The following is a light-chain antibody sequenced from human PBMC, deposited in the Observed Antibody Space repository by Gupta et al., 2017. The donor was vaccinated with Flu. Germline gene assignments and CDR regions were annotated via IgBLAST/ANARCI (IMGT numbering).Light chain of an antibody. Sequence: GEIVTLSCRASQNISHALAWYQQKPGQAPRLLIYRASTRATGIPARFSGSGSGTEFTLTVSSLQAEDFAVYYCQQYNSWPLTFGQGTKVEIK. J-gene: IGKJ1*01. CDR3: QQYNSWPLT. CDR2: RAS. V-gene: IGKV3-15*01. CDR1: QNISHA.